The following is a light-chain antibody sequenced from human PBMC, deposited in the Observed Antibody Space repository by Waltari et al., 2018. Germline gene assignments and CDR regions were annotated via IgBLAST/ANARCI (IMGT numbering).Light chain of an antibody. CDR3: AAWDDSLSGVV. CDR1: SSNIGSNY. J-gene: IGLJ2*01. V-gene: IGLV1-47*01. Sequence: QSVLTQPPSASGTPGQRVTISCSGSSSNIGSNYVYWYQQLPGTAPKLLIYKNNQRPSGVPDRFSGSKSGTSASLAISGLRSEDEADYSCAAWDDSLSGVVFGGGTKLTGL. CDR2: KNN.